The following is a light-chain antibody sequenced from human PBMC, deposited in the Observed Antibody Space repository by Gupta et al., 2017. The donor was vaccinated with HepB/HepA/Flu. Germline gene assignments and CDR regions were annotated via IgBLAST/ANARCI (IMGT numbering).Light chain of an antibody. J-gene: IGLJ1*01. CDR3: SSYTSTNPYV. Sequence: QSALPQPASVSGSPGQSITISCTGTSSDVGGYNYVSWYQQHPGKAPKLIIYDVTNRPSGVSNRFSGSKSGNTASLTISGLQAEDEADYYCSSYTSTNPYVFGTGTKVTVL. CDR2: DVT. CDR1: SSDVGGYNY. V-gene: IGLV2-14*01.